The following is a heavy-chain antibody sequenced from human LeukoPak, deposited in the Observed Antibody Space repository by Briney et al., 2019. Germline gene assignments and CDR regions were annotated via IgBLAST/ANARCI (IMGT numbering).Heavy chain of an antibody. J-gene: IGHJ4*02. CDR3: ARGKGNDY. CDR1: GFTFSNYW. V-gene: IGHV3-7*01. CDR2: IKQDGSEM. Sequence: GGSLRLSCAASGFTFSNYWMTWVRQAPGKGLEWVAYIKQDGSEMYYVDSVKGRFTISRDNAKNSLYLQMNSLRVEDTAVYYCARGKGNDYWGQGTLVTVSS. D-gene: IGHD4-23*01.